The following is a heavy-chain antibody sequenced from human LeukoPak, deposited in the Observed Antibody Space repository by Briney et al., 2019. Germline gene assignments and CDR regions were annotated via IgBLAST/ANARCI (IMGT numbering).Heavy chain of an antibody. D-gene: IGHD5/OR15-5a*01. J-gene: IGHJ2*01. V-gene: IGHV3-23*01. CDR3: AKCVSGFWYFDL. CDR2: ITGSGGST. Sequence: GGSLRLSCAASGFTFSSCAMNWVRQAPGKGLEWVSGITGSGGSTDYADSVNGRFTISRDNSKNTLYLQMNSLRAEDTAVYYCAKCVSGFWYFDLWGRGTLVTVSS. CDR1: GFTFSSCA.